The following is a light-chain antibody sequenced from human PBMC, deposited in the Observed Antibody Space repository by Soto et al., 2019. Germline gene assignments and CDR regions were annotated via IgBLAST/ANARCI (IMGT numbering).Light chain of an antibody. Sequence: QSALTQPASVSGSPGQSITISCTGTSSDVGGYNYVSWYQQHPGKAPKFMIYDVSNRPSGVSNRFSGSKSGNTASLTISGLRAADDADYYCSSYTSSSTLYVFGTGTKLTVL. CDR1: SSDVGGYNY. CDR2: DVS. J-gene: IGLJ1*01. CDR3: SSYTSSSTLYV. V-gene: IGLV2-14*01.